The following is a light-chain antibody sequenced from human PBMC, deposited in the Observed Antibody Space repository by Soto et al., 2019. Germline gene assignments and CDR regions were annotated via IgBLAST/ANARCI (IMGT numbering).Light chain of an antibody. CDR3: QHYDISSWT. CDR2: GAS. V-gene: IGKV3-15*01. CDR1: QSVTSH. J-gene: IGKJ1*01. Sequence: EIVLTQSPATLSVSPGESATLSCRASQSVTSHLAWYQQKPGQAPRLLIFGASTRATGIPARFSGSGSGTDFTLTISRLEPEDFAVYYCQHYDISSWTFGQGTKVDIK.